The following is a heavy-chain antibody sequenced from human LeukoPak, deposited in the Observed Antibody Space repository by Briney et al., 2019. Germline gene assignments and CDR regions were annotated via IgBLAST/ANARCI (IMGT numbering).Heavy chain of an antibody. CDR3: ARESGYHGSGFDP. Sequence: GGTLRLSCAASGFTFSSYGMSWVRQAPGKGLEWVSAITGSGGTTYYADSVKGRFTISRDNAKNTLYLQMNSLGDEDTAVYYCARESGYHGSGFDPWGRGTLVTVSS. V-gene: IGHV3-23*01. J-gene: IGHJ5*02. CDR2: ITGSGGTT. CDR1: GFTFSSYG. D-gene: IGHD3-10*01.